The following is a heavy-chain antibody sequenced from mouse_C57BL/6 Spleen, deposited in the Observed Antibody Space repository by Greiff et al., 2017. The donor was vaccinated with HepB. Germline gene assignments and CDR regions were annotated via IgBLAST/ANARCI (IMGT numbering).Heavy chain of an antibody. V-gene: IGHV1-64*01. Sequence: VQLQQPGAELVKPGASVKLSCKASGYTFTSYWMHWVKQRPGQGLEWIGMIHPNSGSTNYNEKFKSKATLTVDKSSSTAYMQLSSLTSEDSAVYYCASFYYDYDEWYYAMDYWGQGTSVTVSS. CDR3: ASFYYDYDEWYYAMDY. J-gene: IGHJ4*01. CDR1: GYTFTSYW. CDR2: IHPNSGST. D-gene: IGHD2-4*01.